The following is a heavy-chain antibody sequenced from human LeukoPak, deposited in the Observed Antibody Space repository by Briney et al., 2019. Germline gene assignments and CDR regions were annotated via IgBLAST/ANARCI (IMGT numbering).Heavy chain of an antibody. CDR1: GFTFSSYS. J-gene: IGHJ4*02. CDR3: ASGTDYDFWSGYRPSFDY. Sequence: GGSLRLSCAASGFTFSSYSMNWVRQAPGKGLEWVSSISSSSSYIYYADSVKGRFTISRDNAKNSLYLQMNSLRAEDTAVYYCASGTDYDFWSGYRPSFDYWGQGTLVTVSS. V-gene: IGHV3-21*01. CDR2: ISSSSSYI. D-gene: IGHD3-3*01.